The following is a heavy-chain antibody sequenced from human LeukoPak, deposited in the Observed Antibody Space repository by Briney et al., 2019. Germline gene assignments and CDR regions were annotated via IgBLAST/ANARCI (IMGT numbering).Heavy chain of an antibody. CDR1: GFTFSDYY. J-gene: IGHJ4*02. Sequence: GGSLRLSCAASGFTFSDYYMSWIRQAPGKGLEWVSYISSSGSTIYYADSVKGRFTISRDNAKNSLYLQMNSLRAEDTAVCYCARELRLGELFDDYWGQGTLVTVSS. V-gene: IGHV3-11*01. CDR3: ARELRLGELFDDY. CDR2: ISSSGSTI. D-gene: IGHD3-16*01.